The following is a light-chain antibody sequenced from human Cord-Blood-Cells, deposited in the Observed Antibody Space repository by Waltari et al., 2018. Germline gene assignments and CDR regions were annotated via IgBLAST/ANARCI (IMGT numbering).Light chain of an antibody. V-gene: IGLV2-23*01. J-gene: IGLJ2*01. Sequence: QSALTQPASASGSPGQSITISCTGTSSDVGSYNLVSWYQQHPGKAPTLMIDEGSKRPSGVSNRVSGSKAGNTASLTISGLQAEYEADYYCCSYAGSSTSVFGGGTKLTVL. CDR3: CSYAGSSTSV. CDR2: EGS. CDR1: SSDVGSYNL.